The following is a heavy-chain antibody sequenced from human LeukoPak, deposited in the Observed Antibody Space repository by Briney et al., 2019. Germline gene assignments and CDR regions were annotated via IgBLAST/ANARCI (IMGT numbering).Heavy chain of an antibody. CDR2: ITGSGGII. CDR1: GLTFNTYG. Sequence: PGGSLRLSCAASGLTFNTYGLNWVRQAPGKGLEWVSHITGSGGIIYYVDSVKGRFTVSRDNAKNSLYLQMNSLRDEDTAVYYCARDENYDSSGYGRRAFDYWGQGTLVTVSS. V-gene: IGHV3-48*02. CDR3: ARDENYDSSGYGRRAFDY. D-gene: IGHD3-22*01. J-gene: IGHJ4*02.